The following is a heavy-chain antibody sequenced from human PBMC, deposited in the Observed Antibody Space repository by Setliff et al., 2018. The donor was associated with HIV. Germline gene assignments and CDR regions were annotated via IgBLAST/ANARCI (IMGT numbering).Heavy chain of an antibody. CDR3: ARARLQGIVTAVGPRDNCLDP. J-gene: IGHJ5*02. D-gene: IGHD3-9*01. CDR1: GYSFINYG. CDR2: ISAYTGHT. V-gene: IGHV1-18*01. Sequence: ASVKVSCKASGYSFINYGISWVRQAPGQGLEWMGWISAYTGHTDYASRLLGRVTLTTNTSTSTAYMELRSLSSDDTAVYFCARARLQGIVTAVGPRDNCLDPWGQGTRVTVSS.